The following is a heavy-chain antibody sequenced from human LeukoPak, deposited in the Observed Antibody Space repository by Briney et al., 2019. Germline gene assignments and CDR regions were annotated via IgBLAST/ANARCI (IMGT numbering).Heavy chain of an antibody. CDR3: ARHQGCSTSCYLHYYYGMDV. D-gene: IGHD2-2*01. Sequence: PSETLSLTCTVSGGSISSYYWGWIRQPPGKGLEWIGSIYYSGSTYYNPSLKSRVTISVDTSKNQFSLKLSSVTAADTAVYYCARHQGCSTSCYLHYYYGMDVWGQGTTVTVSS. CDR1: GGSISSYY. V-gene: IGHV4-39*01. J-gene: IGHJ6*02. CDR2: IYYSGST.